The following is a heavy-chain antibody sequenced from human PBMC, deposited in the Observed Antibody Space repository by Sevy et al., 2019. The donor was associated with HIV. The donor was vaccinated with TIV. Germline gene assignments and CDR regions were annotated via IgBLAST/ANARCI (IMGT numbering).Heavy chain of an antibody. CDR3: ARALLHSSSWTLLLYGMDV. CDR2: ISYDGSNK. D-gene: IGHD6-13*01. V-gene: IGHV3-30-3*01. Sequence: GGSLRLSCAASGFTFSSYAMHWVRQAPGKGLEWVAVISYDGSNKYYADSVKGRFTISRDNSKNTLYLQMNSLRAEDTAVYYCARALLHSSSWTLLLYGMDVWGQGTTVTVSS. CDR1: GFTFSSYA. J-gene: IGHJ6*02.